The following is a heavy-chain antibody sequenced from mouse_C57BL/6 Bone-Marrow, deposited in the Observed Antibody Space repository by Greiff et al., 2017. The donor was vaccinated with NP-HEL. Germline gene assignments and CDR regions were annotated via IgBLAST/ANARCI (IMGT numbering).Heavy chain of an antibody. CDR1: GYTFSDYN. J-gene: IGHJ2*01. V-gene: IGHV1-18*01. CDR2: INPNTGGT. D-gene: IGHD1-1*01. CDR3: AISYGSSYDYFDS. Sequence: VQLQQSGPELVKPGASVKIPCKASGYTFSDYNMDWVKQSHGKSLEWIGDINPNTGGTIYNQKFKGKATLTVDKSSSTAYMELRSLTSEDTAVYYCAISYGSSYDYFDSWGQCTTLSASS.